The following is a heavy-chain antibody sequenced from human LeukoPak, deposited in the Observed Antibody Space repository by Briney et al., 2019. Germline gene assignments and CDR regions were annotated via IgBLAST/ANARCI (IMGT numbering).Heavy chain of an antibody. Sequence: GSLRLSCAASGFTVSSNYTSWVRQAPGKGLEWVANINYHGSETYVVDSVKGRFTISRDNAKNSLFLQMNSLRAEDTAVYYCTRGDPDYWGQGTLVTVSS. J-gene: IGHJ4*02. CDR1: GFTVSSNY. D-gene: IGHD2-21*02. V-gene: IGHV3-7*01. CDR2: INYHGSET. CDR3: TRGDPDY.